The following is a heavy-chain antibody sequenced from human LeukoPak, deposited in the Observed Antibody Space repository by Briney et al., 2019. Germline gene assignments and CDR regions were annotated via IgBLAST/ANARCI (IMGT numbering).Heavy chain of an antibody. D-gene: IGHD4-17*01. J-gene: IGHJ4*02. Sequence: SETLSLTCTVSGYSISTSYYWGWIRQPPGKGLEWIGSIYHSGNTYYNPSLKSRVTTSVDTSKNQFPLKLNSVTAADTAVYYCARAGYGDSDFDYWGQGTLVTVSS. V-gene: IGHV4-38-2*02. CDR3: ARAGYGDSDFDY. CDR1: GYSISTSYY. CDR2: IYHSGNT.